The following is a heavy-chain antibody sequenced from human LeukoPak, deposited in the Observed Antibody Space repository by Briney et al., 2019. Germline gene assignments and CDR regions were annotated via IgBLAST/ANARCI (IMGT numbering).Heavy chain of an antibody. D-gene: IGHD6-19*01. CDR1: GGSISSGSYY. Sequence: SQTLSLTCTVSGGSISSGSYYWRWIRQPAGKGLEWLGRIYTSGSTNYNPSLKSRVTISVDTSKNQFSLKLSSVTAADTAVYYCARAGYSSGWYGGYYFDYWGQGTLVTVSS. V-gene: IGHV4-61*02. CDR2: IYTSGST. J-gene: IGHJ4*02. CDR3: ARAGYSSGWYGGYYFDY.